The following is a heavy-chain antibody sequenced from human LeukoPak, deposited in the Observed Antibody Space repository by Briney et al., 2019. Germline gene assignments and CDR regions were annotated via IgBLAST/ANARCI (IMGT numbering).Heavy chain of an antibody. CDR2: IYPGDSDT. V-gene: IGHV5-51*01. CDR3: ARXCXXXXXTFXYGMDV. D-gene: IGHD3-16*01. CDR1: GYSFTSYW. Sequence: GESLKISCKASGYSFTSYWIGWVRQMPGKGLEWMGIIYPGDSDTRYSPSFQGQVTISADKSISTAYLQWSSLKASDTAMYYCARXCXXXXXTFXYGMDVWGQGTTVTVSS. J-gene: IGHJ6*02.